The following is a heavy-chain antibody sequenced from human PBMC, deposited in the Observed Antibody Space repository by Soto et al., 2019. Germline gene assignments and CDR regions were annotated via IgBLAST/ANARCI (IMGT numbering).Heavy chain of an antibody. CDR2: IGWNSGDI. CDR1: GFTFHDFA. D-gene: IGHD3-16*01. CDR3: AKDVSSSSYDYFDY. Sequence: PGGSLRLSCAASGFTFHDFAMHWVRQAPGKGLEWVSFIGWNSGDIDYADSVKGRFTISRDNAKSSLYLQMNSLRAEDTSLYYCAKDVSSSSYDYFDYWGQGILVTVSS. V-gene: IGHV3-9*01. J-gene: IGHJ4*02.